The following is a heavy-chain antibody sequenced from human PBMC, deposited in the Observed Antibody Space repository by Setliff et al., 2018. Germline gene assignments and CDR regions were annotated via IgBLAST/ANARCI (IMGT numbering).Heavy chain of an antibody. Sequence: PSETLSLTCTVSGYSISSGYIWGWIRQPAGKGLEWIGRIYTSGSTNYNPSLKSRVTMSVDTSKNQFSLKLSSVTAADTAVYYCARKGISALSGAFDMWGQGTMVTVSS. CDR1: GYSISSGY. J-gene: IGHJ3*02. D-gene: IGHD1-26*01. CDR2: IYTSGST. V-gene: IGHV4-4*07. CDR3: ARKGISALSGAFDM.